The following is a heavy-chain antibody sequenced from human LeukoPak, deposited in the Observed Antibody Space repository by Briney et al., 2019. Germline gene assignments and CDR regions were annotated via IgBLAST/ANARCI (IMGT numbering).Heavy chain of an antibody. D-gene: IGHD1-26*01. Sequence: TSETLSLTCTVSGGSISSSSYYWGWIRQPPGKGLEWIGSIYYSGSTYYNPSLKSRVTISVDTSKNQFSLKLNSVTAADTAVYYCARIRSRKWGFDYWGQGTLVTVSS. CDR1: GGSISSSSYY. CDR2: IYYSGST. V-gene: IGHV4-39*01. J-gene: IGHJ4*02. CDR3: ARIRSRKWGFDY.